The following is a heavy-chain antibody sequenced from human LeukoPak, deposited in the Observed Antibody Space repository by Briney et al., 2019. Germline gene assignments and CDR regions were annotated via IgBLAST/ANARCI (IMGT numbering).Heavy chain of an antibody. Sequence: SETLSLTCAVYGGSFSGYYWSWIRQPPGKGLEWIGEINHSGSTNYNPSLKSRVTISVDTSKNQFSLKLSSVTAADTAVYYCARKRKGISSSYPFLNYYYMDVWGKGTTVTVSS. CDR1: GGSFSGYY. CDR3: ARKRKGISSSYPFLNYYYMDV. J-gene: IGHJ6*03. CDR2: INHSGST. D-gene: IGHD6-13*01. V-gene: IGHV4-34*01.